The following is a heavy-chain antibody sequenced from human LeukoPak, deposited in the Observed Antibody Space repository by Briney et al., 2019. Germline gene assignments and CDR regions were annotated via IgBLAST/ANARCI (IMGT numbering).Heavy chain of an antibody. J-gene: IGHJ6*03. CDR1: GGSFGSRSYY. CDR2: IYTGGST. CDR3: ARYSSSYRYYYMDV. Sequence: PSETLSLTCTVSGGSFGSRSYYWSWIRQPAGKGLEWIGRIYTGGSTKYNPSLESRVTISVDTSKNQFSLKLSSVTAADTAVYYCARYSSSYRYYYMDVWGKGTTVTVSS. D-gene: IGHD2-15*01. V-gene: IGHV4-61*02.